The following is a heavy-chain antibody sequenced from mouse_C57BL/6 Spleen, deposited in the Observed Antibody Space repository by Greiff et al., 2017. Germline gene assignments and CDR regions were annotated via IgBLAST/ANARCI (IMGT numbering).Heavy chain of an antibody. CDR2: IYPGDGDT. D-gene: IGHD1-1*02. Sequence: QVQLQQSGPELVKPGASVKISCKASGYAFSSSWMNWVKQRPGKGLEWIGRIYPGDGDTNYNGKFKGKATLTADKSSSTAYMQLSSLTSEDSAVYFCARSGNGPWYFDVWGTGTTVTVSS. CDR1: GYAFSSSW. V-gene: IGHV1-82*01. J-gene: IGHJ1*03. CDR3: ARSGNGPWYFDV.